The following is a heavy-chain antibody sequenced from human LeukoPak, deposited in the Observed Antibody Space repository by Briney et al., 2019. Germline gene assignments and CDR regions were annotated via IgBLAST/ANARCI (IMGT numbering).Heavy chain of an antibody. J-gene: IGHJ5*01. CDR3: AKDRPNFHEDSGHYYRRDGDS. CDR2: MCGTAGCT. Sequence: GGSLRLSCQASGFTFYMYAMSWVRQAPGKGLEWVASMCGTAGCTFYPDSVKGRFTISRDNSKNVLYLRMNSLTAEDTAIYYCAKDRPNFHEDSGHYYRRDGDSWGQGTLVTVSS. V-gene: IGHV3-23*01. D-gene: IGHD3-22*01. CDR1: GFTFYMYA.